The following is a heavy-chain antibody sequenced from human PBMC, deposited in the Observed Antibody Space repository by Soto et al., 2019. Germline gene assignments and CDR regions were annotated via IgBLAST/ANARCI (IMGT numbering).Heavy chain of an antibody. J-gene: IGHJ4*02. Sequence: QIQLVQSGAEVKKPGASVKVSCKASGYSFTSYGITWVRQAPGQGPEWLGWITAENGNTNYAQKFQGRSTMTTDTSTNTAFMELRGLRSDDTAVYYCARVVLEWIPTSGFAYWGQGTLVTVSS. CDR1: GYSFTSYG. CDR3: ARVVLEWIPTSGFAY. D-gene: IGHD3-3*01. V-gene: IGHV1-18*04. CDR2: ITAENGNT.